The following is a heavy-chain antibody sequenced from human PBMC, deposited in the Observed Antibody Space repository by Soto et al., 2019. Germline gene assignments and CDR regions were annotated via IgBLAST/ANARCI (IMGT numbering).Heavy chain of an antibody. D-gene: IGHD2-21*02. V-gene: IGHV4-30-2*01. CDR3: ARSYSGGDAYFDY. CDR1: GGSISSGGYA. CDR2: IYQSGST. Sequence: SETLSLTCAVSGGSISSGGYAWAWIRQPPGKGLEWVGYIYQSGSTYYNPSLKSRVTIAADRSKNQFSLNLASVTAADTAVYYCARSYSGGDAYFDYWGQGTVVTVS. J-gene: IGHJ4*02.